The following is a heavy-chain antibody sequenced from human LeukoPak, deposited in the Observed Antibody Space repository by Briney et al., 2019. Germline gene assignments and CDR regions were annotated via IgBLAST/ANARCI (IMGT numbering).Heavy chain of an antibody. J-gene: IGHJ5*02. CDR2: IYYSGST. V-gene: IGHV4-59*01. CDR1: GGSISSYY. D-gene: IGHD4-17*01. CDR3: ARDKSPYGDYNWFDP. Sequence: SETLSLTCTVSGGSISSYYWSWIRQTPGKGLEWIGYIYYSGSTNYNPSLKSRVTISVDTSKNQFSLKLSSVTAADTAVYYCARDKSPYGDYNWFDPWGQGTLVTVSS.